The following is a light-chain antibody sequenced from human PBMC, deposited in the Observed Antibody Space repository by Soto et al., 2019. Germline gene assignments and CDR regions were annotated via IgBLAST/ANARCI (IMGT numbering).Light chain of an antibody. Sequence: EIVMTQSPATLSESPGGRATLSCRASQGIGINLAWYQQNPGQAPRLLIYGASTRATGVPARFSGRGSGTEFTITITSLQSEDFAVYYCQHYDIWPPMYTFGPGTKLQIQ. V-gene: IGKV3-15*01. J-gene: IGKJ2*01. CDR3: QHYDIWPPMYT. CDR1: QGIGIN. CDR2: GAS.